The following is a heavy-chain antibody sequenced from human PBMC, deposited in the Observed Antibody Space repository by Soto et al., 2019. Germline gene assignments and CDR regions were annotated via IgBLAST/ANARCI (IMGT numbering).Heavy chain of an antibody. Sequence: GGSLRLSCAASGFTFSSYAMRWVRQAPGKGLEWVSAISGSGGSTYYADCVKGRFTISRDNSKNTLYLQMNSLRAEDTAVYYCARGGATAHYYYYYGMDVWGQGTTVTVSS. CDR1: GFTFSSYA. J-gene: IGHJ6*02. D-gene: IGHD1-26*01. V-gene: IGHV3-23*01. CDR2: ISGSGGST. CDR3: ARGGATAHYYYYYGMDV.